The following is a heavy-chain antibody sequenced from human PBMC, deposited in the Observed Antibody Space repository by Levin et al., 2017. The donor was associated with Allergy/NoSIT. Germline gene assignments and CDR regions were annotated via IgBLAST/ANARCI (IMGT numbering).Heavy chain of an antibody. CDR3: ARRYGSGSLRQPFDY. CDR1: GGSISSSNYF. Sequence: SETLSLTCTVSGGSISSSNYFWGWIRQPPGKGLEWIGSIFYSGSTYYNPSLKSRVTISLVTSKNQFSLRLSSVTAADTAVYYCARRYGSGSLRQPFDYWGQGTLVTVSS. D-gene: IGHD3-10*01. CDR2: IFYSGST. J-gene: IGHJ4*02. V-gene: IGHV4-39*01.